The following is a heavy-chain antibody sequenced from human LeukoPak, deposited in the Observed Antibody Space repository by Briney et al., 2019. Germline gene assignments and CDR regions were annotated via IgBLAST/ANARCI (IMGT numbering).Heavy chain of an antibody. Sequence: PGGSLRLSCAASGFTFDDYAMHWVRQAPGKGLEWVSGISWNSGSIGYADSVKGRFTISRDNSKNTLYLQMNSLRAEDTAVYYCARLVAWEATASPHYYYGMDVWGQGTTVTVSS. CDR3: ARLVAWEATASPHYYYGMDV. D-gene: IGHD1-26*01. CDR1: GFTFDDYA. J-gene: IGHJ6*02. CDR2: ISWNSGSI. V-gene: IGHV3-9*01.